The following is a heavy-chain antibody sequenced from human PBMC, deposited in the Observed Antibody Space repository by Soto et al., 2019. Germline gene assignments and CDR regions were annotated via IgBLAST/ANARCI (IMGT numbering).Heavy chain of an antibody. CDR3: ARDESVGATTGMDV. D-gene: IGHD1-26*01. CDR1: GYTFTSYG. CDR2: ISGYNGNT. Sequence: QVQLVQSGAEVRKPGASVKVSCKASGYTFTSYGLNWVRQAPGQGLEWLGWISGYNGNTHYAQKLQGRVTMTTDTSTSGAYRDQRSLNSDDMSVYYCARDESVGATTGMDVWGQGTTVTVSS. V-gene: IGHV1-18*03. J-gene: IGHJ6*02.